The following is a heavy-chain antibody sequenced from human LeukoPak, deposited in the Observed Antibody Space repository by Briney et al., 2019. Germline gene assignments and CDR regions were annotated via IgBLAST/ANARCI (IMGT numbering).Heavy chain of an antibody. Sequence: SETLSLTCTVSGGSISSYYWNWIRLPPGKGLEWIGYISYTGSTNYNPSLKSRVTISVDTSKNQFSLKLSSVTAADTAVYYCARGLHANDYWGQGTLVTVSS. CDR1: GGSISSYY. J-gene: IGHJ4*02. V-gene: IGHV4-59*01. D-gene: IGHD3-16*01. CDR3: ARGLHANDY. CDR2: ISYTGST.